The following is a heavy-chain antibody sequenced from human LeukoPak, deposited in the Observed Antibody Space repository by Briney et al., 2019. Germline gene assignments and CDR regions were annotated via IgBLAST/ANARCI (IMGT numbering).Heavy chain of an antibody. CDR1: GFTFGDYA. CDR2: IRSKAYGGTT. V-gene: IGHV3-49*04. J-gene: IGHJ4*02. Sequence: SGGSLRLSCTASGFTFGDYAMSWVRQAPGKGLEWVGFIRSKAYGGTTEYAASVKGRFTISRDDSKSIAYLQMNSLKTEDTAVYYCAREAGVGRMAIWFGEVYYFDYWGQGTLVTVSS. CDR3: AREAGVGRMAIWFGEVYYFDY. D-gene: IGHD3-10*01.